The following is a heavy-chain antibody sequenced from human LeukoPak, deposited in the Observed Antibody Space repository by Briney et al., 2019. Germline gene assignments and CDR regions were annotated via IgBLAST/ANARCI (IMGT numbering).Heavy chain of an antibody. J-gene: IGHJ4*01. CDR2: INSDGSST. V-gene: IGHV3-74*01. CDR3: ASPPYSSSWYYFDY. Sequence: GGSLRLSCAASGFTFSSFWMHWVRQAPGKGLVWVSRINSDGSSTSYADSVKGRFTISRDNAKNTLYLQMNSLRAEDTAVYYCASPPYSSSWYYFDYWGHGTLVTVSS. CDR1: GFTFSSFW. D-gene: IGHD6-13*01.